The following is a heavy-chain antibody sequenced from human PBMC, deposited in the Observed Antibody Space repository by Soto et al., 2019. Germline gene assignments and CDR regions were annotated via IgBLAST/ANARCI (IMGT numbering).Heavy chain of an antibody. J-gene: IGHJ4*02. D-gene: IGHD3-22*01. Sequence: QVQLVESGGGVVQPGRSLRLSCAASGFTFSSYAMHWARQAPGKGLEWVAVISYDGSNKYYADSVKGRFTISRDNSKNTLYLQMNSLRAEDTAVYYCARDLGGSSGYWDYWGQGTLVTVSS. CDR1: GFTFSSYA. V-gene: IGHV3-30-3*01. CDR2: ISYDGSNK. CDR3: ARDLGGSSGYWDY.